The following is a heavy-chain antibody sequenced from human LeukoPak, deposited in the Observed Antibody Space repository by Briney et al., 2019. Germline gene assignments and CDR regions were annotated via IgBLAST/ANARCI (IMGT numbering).Heavy chain of an antibody. CDR2: ISAYNGNT. CDR1: GYTVASYS. CDR3: ARGDCSGGSCFLPEYLRH. J-gene: IGHJ1*01. D-gene: IGHD2-15*01. V-gene: IGHV1-18*01. Sequence: ASVKVSCKASGYTVASYSISWVRQAPGHGLEWMGWISAYNGNTNYAQKLKGRGTMTTDTSTNTAYMELRSLRSDDTAVYYCARGDCSGGSCFLPEYLRHWGQGTLVTVSS.